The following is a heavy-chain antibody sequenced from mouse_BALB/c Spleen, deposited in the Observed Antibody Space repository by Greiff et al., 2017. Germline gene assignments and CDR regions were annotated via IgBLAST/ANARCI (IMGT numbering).Heavy chain of an antibody. D-gene: IGHD3-2*01. CDR2: ISYDGSN. J-gene: IGHJ3*01. CDR3: ARDPLDSSGYGGFAY. CDR1: GYSITSGYY. Sequence: EVKLQESGPGLVKPSQSLSLTCSVTGYSITSGYYWNWIRQFPGNKLEWMGYISYDGSNNYNPSLKNRISITRDPSKNQFFLKLNSVTTEDTATYYCARDPLDSSGYGGFAYWGQGTLVTVSA. V-gene: IGHV3-6*02.